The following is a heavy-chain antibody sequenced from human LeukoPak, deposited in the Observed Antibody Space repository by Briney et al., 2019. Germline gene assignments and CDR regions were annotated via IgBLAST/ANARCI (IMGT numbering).Heavy chain of an antibody. D-gene: IGHD1-26*01. V-gene: IGHV1-2*02. CDR2: INPNSGGT. J-gene: IGHJ4*02. Sequence: ASVKVSCTASGYTFTGYYMHWVRQAPGQGLEWMGWINPNSGGTNYAQKFQGRVTMTRDTSISTAYMELSRLRSDDTAVYYCARVGWELLQVLGYWGQGTLVTVSS. CDR1: GYTFTGYY. CDR3: ARVGWELLQVLGY.